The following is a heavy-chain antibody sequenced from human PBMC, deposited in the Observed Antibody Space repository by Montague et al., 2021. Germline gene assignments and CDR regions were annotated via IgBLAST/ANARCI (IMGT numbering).Heavy chain of an antibody. V-gene: IGHV3-7*03. Sequence: FLRLSCAASGFLFSRFFMTWVRQAPGRGLESVAKIRAEGSENFYMDSVRGRFSISRDNAQNFLYLQMNSLRVEDTAVYYCATETFWRFDHWGQGALVTVSS. CDR2: IRAEGSEN. J-gene: IGHJ4*02. CDR3: ATETFWRFDH. CDR1: GFLFSRFF.